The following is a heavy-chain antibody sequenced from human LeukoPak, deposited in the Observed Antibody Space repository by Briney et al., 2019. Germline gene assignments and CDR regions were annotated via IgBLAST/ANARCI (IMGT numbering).Heavy chain of an antibody. CDR3: AKDLVSEGYFDWLLYPHFDY. V-gene: IGHV3-23*01. Sequence: GGSLRLSCAASGFTFSSYAISWVRQAPGKGLEWVSAISGSGGSTYYADSVKGRFTISRENSKNTLYLQMNSLRAEDTAVYYCAKDLVSEGYFDWLLYPHFDYWGQGTLVTVSS. J-gene: IGHJ4*02. CDR2: ISGSGGST. D-gene: IGHD3-9*01. CDR1: GFTFSSYA.